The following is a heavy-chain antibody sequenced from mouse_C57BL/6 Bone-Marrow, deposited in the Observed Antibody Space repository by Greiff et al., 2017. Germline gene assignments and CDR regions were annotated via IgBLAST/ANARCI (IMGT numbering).Heavy chain of an antibody. CDR1: GYTFTSYT. D-gene: IGHD2-1*01. CDR2: INPSSGYT. Sequence: QVQLQQSGAELARPGASVKMSCKASGYTFTSYTMHWVKQRPGQGLEWIGYINPSSGYTKYNQKFKDKATLTADKSSSTAYMQLSSLTSEDSAVYYCARDFGSGNYFDYWGQGTTLTVSS. V-gene: IGHV1-4*01. J-gene: IGHJ2*01. CDR3: ARDFGSGNYFDY.